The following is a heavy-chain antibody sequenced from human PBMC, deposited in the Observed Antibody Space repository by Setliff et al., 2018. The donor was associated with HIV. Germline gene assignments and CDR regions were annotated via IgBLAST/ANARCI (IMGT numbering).Heavy chain of an antibody. CDR2: ISYDGSNK. J-gene: IGHJ6*02. CDR3: ARSVIGYYYYGMDV. V-gene: IGHV3-30*19. Sequence: PGGSLRLSCAASGFTLRSYGMHWVRQAPGKGLEWVAVISYDGSNKYYADSVKGRFTISRDNSKNTLYLQMNSLRAEDTAVYYCARSVIGYYYYGMDVWGQGTLVTVSS. CDR1: GFTLRSYG. D-gene: IGHD3-10*01.